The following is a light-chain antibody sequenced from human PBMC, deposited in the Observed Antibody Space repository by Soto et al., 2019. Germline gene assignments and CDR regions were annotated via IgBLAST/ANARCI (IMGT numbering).Light chain of an antibody. V-gene: IGLV1-44*01. CDR2: SNN. Sequence: QSVLTQPPSASGTPGQRVTISCSGRRSNIGSNTVNWYQQLPGTAPKLLIYSNNKRPSGVPARFSDSKSGTSASLAISGLQSEDEADYYCAAWDDSLDGPVFGGGTKLTVL. CDR3: AAWDDSLDGPV. J-gene: IGLJ2*01. CDR1: RSNIGSNT.